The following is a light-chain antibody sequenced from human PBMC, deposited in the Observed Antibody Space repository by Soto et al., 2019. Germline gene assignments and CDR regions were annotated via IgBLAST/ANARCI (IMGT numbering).Light chain of an antibody. J-gene: IGLJ2*01. CDR1: SGHSSYI. V-gene: IGLV4-60*02. Sequence: QLVLTQSSSASASLGSSVKLTCTLSSGHSSYIIAWHQQQPGKAPRYLMKLEVSGSYNNGSGVPDRFSGSSSGADRYLTISNLQFEDEADYYCETWDNNILVFGGGTKVTVL. CDR2: LEVSGSY. CDR3: ETWDNNILV.